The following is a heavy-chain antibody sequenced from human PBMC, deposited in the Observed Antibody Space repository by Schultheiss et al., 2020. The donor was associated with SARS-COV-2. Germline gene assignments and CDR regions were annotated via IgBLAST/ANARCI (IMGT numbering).Heavy chain of an antibody. D-gene: IGHD5-18*01. CDR3: ARSLTAMGEFDP. V-gene: IGHV4-61*01. J-gene: IGHJ5*02. CDR1: GGSVTSASDH. Sequence: GSLRLSCTVSGGSVTSASDHWSWIRQPPGKGMEWIGYIYYSGSTNYNPSLKSRVTISVDTSKNQFSLKLSSVTAADTAVYYCARSLTAMGEFDPWGQGTLVTVSS. CDR2: IYYSGST.